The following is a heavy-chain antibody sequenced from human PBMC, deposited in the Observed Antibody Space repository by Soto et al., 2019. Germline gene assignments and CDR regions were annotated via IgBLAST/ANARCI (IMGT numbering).Heavy chain of an antibody. D-gene: IGHD1-26*01. CDR3: ATIGSYYDFDY. J-gene: IGHJ4*02. CDR2: IWYDGSNK. Sequence: QAPGKGLEWVAVIWYDGSNKYYADSVKGRFTISRDNSKNTLYLQMNSLRAEDTAVYYCATIGSYYDFDYWGQGTLLTVSS. V-gene: IGHV3-33*01.